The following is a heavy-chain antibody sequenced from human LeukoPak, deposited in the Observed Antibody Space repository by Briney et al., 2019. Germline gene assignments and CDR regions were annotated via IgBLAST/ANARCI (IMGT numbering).Heavy chain of an antibody. D-gene: IGHD4-17*01. J-gene: IGHJ4*02. CDR3: ADDYGD. Sequence: SETLSLTCSVSGVSVSSYYWSWIRQPAGKGLEWIGRMYPSGTTHYNPSLKSRVTMSVDTSKNQFSLQLTSVIAADTAVYYCADDYGDWGQGTLVTVSS. CDR1: GVSVSSYY. CDR2: MYPSGTT. V-gene: IGHV4-4*07.